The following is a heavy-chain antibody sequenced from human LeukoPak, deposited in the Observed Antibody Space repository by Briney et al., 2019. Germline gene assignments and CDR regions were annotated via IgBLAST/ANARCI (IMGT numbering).Heavy chain of an antibody. CDR2: IWYDGSNK. Sequence: PGGSLRLSCAASGFTFRSYGMHWVRQAPGKGLEWVAVIWYDGSNKYYADSVKGRFTISRDNSKNTLYLQMNSLRAEDTAVYYCAKDLEPYTAVAGRGGQGTLVTVSS. CDR1: GFTFRSYG. D-gene: IGHD6-19*01. J-gene: IGHJ4*02. V-gene: IGHV3-33*06. CDR3: AKDLEPYTAVAGR.